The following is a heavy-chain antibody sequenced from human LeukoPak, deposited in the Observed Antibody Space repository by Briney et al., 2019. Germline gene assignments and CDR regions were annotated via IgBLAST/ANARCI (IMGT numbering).Heavy chain of an antibody. D-gene: IGHD3-3*01. J-gene: IGHJ4*02. CDR1: GGSISSSSYY. CDR2: IYYRGST. Sequence: PSETLSLTCTVSGGSISSSSYYWGWIRQPPGKGLEWIGSIYYRGSTYYNPSLKSRVTISVDTSKNQFSRKLSSVTAADTAVYYCARHEGLDFWSGYYTAGFDYWGQGTLVTVSS. CDR3: ARHEGLDFWSGYYTAGFDY. V-gene: IGHV4-39*01.